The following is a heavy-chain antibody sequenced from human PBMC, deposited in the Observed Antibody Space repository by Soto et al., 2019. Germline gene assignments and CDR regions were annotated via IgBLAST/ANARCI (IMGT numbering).Heavy chain of an antibody. D-gene: IGHD6-13*01. Sequence: QLQLQESGPGLVKPSETLSLTCTVSGGSISSSSYYWGWIRQPPGKGLEWIGSIYYSGSTYYNPSLKSRFTISVDTSKNQFPLKLSSVTAADTAVYYCASLYSSSWFDAFDIWGQGTMVTVSS. CDR2: IYYSGST. V-gene: IGHV4-39*01. J-gene: IGHJ3*02. CDR3: ASLYSSSWFDAFDI. CDR1: GGSISSSSYY.